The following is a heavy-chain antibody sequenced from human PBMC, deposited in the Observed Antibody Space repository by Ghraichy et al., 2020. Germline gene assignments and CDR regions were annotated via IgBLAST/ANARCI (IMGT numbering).Heavy chain of an antibody. CDR1: GGSISSSIYY. J-gene: IGHJ4*02. CDR2: IYYSGST. Sequence: SETLSLTCTVSGGSISSSIYYWGWIRQPPGKGLEWIGSIYYSGSTYYNPSLKSRVTISVDTSKNQFSLKLSSVTAADTALYYCVRQGKYYDTLTGSAGPSYVDYWGQGTLVTVSA. D-gene: IGHD3-9*01. CDR3: VRQGKYYDTLTGSAGPSYVDY. V-gene: IGHV4-39*01.